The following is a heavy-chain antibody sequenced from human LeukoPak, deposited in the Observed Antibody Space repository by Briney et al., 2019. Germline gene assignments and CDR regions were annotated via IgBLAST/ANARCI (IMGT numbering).Heavy chain of an antibody. CDR3: ARAIEGAYDL. CDR1: GFTFSNHW. J-gene: IGHJ1*01. V-gene: IGHV3-7*04. D-gene: IGHD5-12*01. CDR2: INRDGSDK. Sequence: GGSLRLSCATSGFTFSNHWMTWVRQAPGKGLEWVANINRDGSDKYYMASVQGRFTISRDNAKNSLSLQMNSLRAEDTAVYFCARAIEGAYDLWGQGTLVTVSS.